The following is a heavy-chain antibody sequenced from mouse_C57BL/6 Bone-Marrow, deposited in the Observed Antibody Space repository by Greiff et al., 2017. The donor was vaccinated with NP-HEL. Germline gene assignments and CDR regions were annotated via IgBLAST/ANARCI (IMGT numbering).Heavy chain of an antibody. D-gene: IGHD1-3*01. CDR2: ISNGGGST. CDR3: ARRRGLTAMDY. CDR1: GFTFSDYY. J-gene: IGHJ4*01. V-gene: IGHV5-12*01. Sequence: DVKLVESGGGLVQPGGSLKLSCAASGFTFSDYYMYWVRQTPEKRLEWVAYISNGGGSTYYPDTVKGRFTISRDNAKNTLYLQMSRLKSEDTAMYYCARRRGLTAMDYWGQGTSVTVSS.